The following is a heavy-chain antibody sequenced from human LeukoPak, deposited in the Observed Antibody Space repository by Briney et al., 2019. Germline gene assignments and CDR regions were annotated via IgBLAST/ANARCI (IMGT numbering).Heavy chain of an antibody. D-gene: IGHD6-19*01. Sequence: QAGGSLRLSCAASGFTFSSYAMSWIRQAPGKGLEWVSYISSSGSTIYYADSVKGRFTISRDNAKNSLYLQMNSLRAEDTAVYYCASCNSSGWYWGDYWGQGTLVTVSS. CDR3: ASCNSSGWYWGDY. J-gene: IGHJ4*02. CDR2: ISSSGSTI. V-gene: IGHV3-48*03. CDR1: GFTFSSYA.